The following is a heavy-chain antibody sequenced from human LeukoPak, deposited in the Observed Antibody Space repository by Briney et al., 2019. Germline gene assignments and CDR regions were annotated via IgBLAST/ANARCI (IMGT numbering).Heavy chain of an antibody. D-gene: IGHD1-26*01. J-gene: IGHJ4*02. CDR2: ISDSGGRS. Sequence: PGGSLRLSCAASGFTFSSYAMSWVRQAPGKGLEWVSVISDSGGRSYYADSVKGRFTISRDNSKNSLYLQMNSLRAEDTAVYYCAKKPSGTYPFDYWGQGTLVTVSS. CDR1: GFTFSSYA. V-gene: IGHV3-23*01. CDR3: AKKPSGTYPFDY.